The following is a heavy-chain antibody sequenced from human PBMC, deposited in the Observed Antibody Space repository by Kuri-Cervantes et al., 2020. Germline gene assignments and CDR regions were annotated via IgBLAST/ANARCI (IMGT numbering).Heavy chain of an antibody. V-gene: IGHV1-18*01. CDR2: ISAYNGNT. Sequence: ASVKVSCKASGYTFTSYGISWVRQAPGQGLEWMGWISAYNGNTNYAQKLQGRVTMTTDTSTSTAYMELRSLRSDDTAVYYCARDLSGYDERAVADASDIWGQGTMVTVSS. CDR3: ARDLSGYDERAVADASDI. CDR1: GYTFTSYG. D-gene: IGHD5-12*01. J-gene: IGHJ3*02.